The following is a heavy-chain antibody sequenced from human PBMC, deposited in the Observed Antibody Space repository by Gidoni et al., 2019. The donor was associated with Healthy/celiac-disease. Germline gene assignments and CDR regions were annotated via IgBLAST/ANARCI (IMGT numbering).Heavy chain of an antibody. CDR2: IRGSGGST. CDR1: GFTFSSYA. J-gene: IGHJ4*02. CDR3: AKEGVGDYGDSDLDY. D-gene: IGHD4-17*01. Sequence: EVQLLESGGGLVQPGGSLRLSCASSGFTFSSYAMSWVRQAPGKGLEWVSAIRGSGGSTYYAGPVKGRFTISRDKSKNTLYMQMNSLGAEDTAVYYCAKEGVGDYGDSDLDYWGQGTLVTVSS. V-gene: IGHV3-23*01.